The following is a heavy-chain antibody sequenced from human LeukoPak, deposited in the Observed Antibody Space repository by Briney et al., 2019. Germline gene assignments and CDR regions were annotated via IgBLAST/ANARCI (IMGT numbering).Heavy chain of an antibody. CDR3: ARSSRYFGSEGHDY. CDR1: GFTFSSYG. V-gene: IGHV3-30*02. D-gene: IGHD3-3*01. Sequence: GGSLRLSCAASGFTFSSYGMHWVRQAPGKGLEWVAFIRYDGSNKYYADSVKGRFTISRDNSKNTLYLQMDSLRAEDTAVYYCARSSRYFGSEGHDYWGQGTLVTVSS. J-gene: IGHJ4*02. CDR2: IRYDGSNK.